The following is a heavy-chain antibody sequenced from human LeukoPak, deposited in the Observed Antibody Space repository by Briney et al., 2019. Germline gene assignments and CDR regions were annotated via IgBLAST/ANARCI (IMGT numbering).Heavy chain of an antibody. Sequence: SETLSLTCTVSGGSISSGSYYWSWLRQPAGKGLEWIGRIYTSGSTNYNPSLKSRVTISVDTSKKQFSLKLSSVTAADTAVYYCAAMVRGDNFDYWGQGTLVTVSS. CDR3: AAMVRGDNFDY. D-gene: IGHD3-10*01. J-gene: IGHJ4*02. CDR1: GGSISSGSYY. V-gene: IGHV4-61*02. CDR2: IYTSGST.